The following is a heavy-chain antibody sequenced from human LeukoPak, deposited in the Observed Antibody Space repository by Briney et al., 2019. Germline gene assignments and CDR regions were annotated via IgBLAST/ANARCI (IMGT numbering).Heavy chain of an antibody. J-gene: IGHJ6*02. V-gene: IGHV3-74*01. CDR3: ARGLRDRYGMDV. CDR1: GFTFDTYW. CDR2: IHRDGNNI. Sequence: GGSLRLSCAASGFTFDTYWMHWVRQAPGKGLVWVPRIHRDGNNINYADFVQGRFTVSRDNAKNTLYLQMHSLRVEDTAMYYCARGLRDRYGMDVWGQGTTVTVSS.